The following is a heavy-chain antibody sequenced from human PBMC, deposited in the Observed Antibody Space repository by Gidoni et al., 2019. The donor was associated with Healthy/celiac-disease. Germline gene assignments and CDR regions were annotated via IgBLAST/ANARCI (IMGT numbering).Heavy chain of an antibody. J-gene: IGHJ4*02. D-gene: IGHD3-3*01. V-gene: IGHV3-15*01. Sequence: FTISRDDAKNTLYLQMNSRKTEDTAVYYCTTLRITIFGVVDYWGQGTLVTVSS. CDR3: TTLRITIFGVVDY.